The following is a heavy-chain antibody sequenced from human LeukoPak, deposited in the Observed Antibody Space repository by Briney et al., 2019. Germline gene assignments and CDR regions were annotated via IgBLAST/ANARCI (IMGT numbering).Heavy chain of an antibody. D-gene: IGHD5-18*01. CDR2: ISAYNGNT. V-gene: IGHV1-18*01. J-gene: IGHJ6*02. CDR1: GYTFTSYG. Sequence: ASVKVSCKASGYTFTSYGISWVRQAPGQGLEWMGWISAYNGNTNYAQKLQGRVTMTTDTSTSTAYIELRRLRSDDTAVYYCARDGMDTAMAHYYYGMDVWGQGTTVTVSS. CDR3: ARDGMDTAMAHYYYGMDV.